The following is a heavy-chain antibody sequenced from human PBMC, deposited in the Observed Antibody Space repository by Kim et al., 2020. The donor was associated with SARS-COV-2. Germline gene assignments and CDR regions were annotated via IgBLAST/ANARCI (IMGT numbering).Heavy chain of an antibody. Sequence: STYYAASVKGRFTIARDKSKNTLYLQMNSLRAEDTAVYYCAKGEGATADYWGQGTLVTVSS. J-gene: IGHJ4*02. D-gene: IGHD1-26*01. CDR2: ST. CDR3: AKGEGATADY. V-gene: IGHV3-23*03.